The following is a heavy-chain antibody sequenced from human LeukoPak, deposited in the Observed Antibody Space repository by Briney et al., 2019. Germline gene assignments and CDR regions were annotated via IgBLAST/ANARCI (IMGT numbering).Heavy chain of an antibody. CDR1: GFTFSSYA. CDR3: VRAVPAAILGAFDI. J-gene: IGHJ3*02. CDR2: INGGGSPI. Sequence: GGSLRLSCAASGFTFSSYAMSWVRQAPGKGLEWVSYINGGGSPIYYADSVKGRFTISRDNAKNSLYLQMNSLRAEDTAMYYCVRAVPAAILGAFDIWGQGTMVTVSS. V-gene: IGHV3-48*04. D-gene: IGHD2-2*02.